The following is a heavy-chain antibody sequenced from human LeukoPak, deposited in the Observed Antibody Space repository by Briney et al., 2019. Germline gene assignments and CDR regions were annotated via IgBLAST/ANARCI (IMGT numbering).Heavy chain of an antibody. D-gene: IGHD3-9*01. V-gene: IGHV4-4*02. CDR3: ARAGYDILDYYYMDV. J-gene: IGHJ6*03. CDR1: GFTVSSNY. Sequence: GSLRLSCAASGFTVSSNYMSWVRQPPGKGLEWIGEIYHSGSTNYNPSLKSRVTISVDTSKNQFSLKLSSVTAADTAVYYCARAGYDILDYYYMDVWGKGTTVTISS. CDR2: IYHSGST.